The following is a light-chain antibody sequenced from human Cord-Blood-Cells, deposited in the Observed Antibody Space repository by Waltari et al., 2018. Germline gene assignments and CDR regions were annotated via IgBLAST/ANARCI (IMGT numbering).Light chain of an antibody. V-gene: IGLV2-23*01. CDR2: EGS. Sequence: QSALTQPASVSGSPGQSITISCTGTSSDVGGYNLVPWYQQHPGKAPKRMIYEGSKRPSGVSNRFSGSKSGNTASLTISGLQAEDEADYYCCSYAGSSTWVFGGGTKLTVL. J-gene: IGLJ3*02. CDR3: CSYAGSSTWV. CDR1: SSDVGGYNL.